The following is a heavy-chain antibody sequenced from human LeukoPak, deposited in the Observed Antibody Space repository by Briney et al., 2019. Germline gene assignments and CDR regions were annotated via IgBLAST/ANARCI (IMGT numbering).Heavy chain of an antibody. D-gene: IGHD3-10*02. CDR1: GFTFSSYE. CDR2: ISSSGSTR. V-gene: IGHV3-48*03. Sequence: GGSLRLSCAASGFTFSSYEMNWVRQAPGKGLEGVAYISSSGSTRYYADSVKGRFTISRDNAKNSLYLQINSLRAEDTAVYYCAELGITMIGGVWGKGTTVTIS. J-gene: IGHJ6*03. CDR3: AELGITMIGGV.